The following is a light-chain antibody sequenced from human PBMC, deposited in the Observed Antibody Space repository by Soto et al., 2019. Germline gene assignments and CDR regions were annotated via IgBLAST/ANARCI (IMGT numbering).Light chain of an antibody. Sequence: QSALTQPASVSGSPGQSITISCTGTSSDVGAYNYASWYQQYPGEAPKVIIYDVSHRPAGVSNRFSGSKSGNTASLTISGLQTQDEADYYCSSYTSATTYVFGTGTKLPS. CDR1: SSDVGAYNY. J-gene: IGLJ1*01. CDR2: DVS. CDR3: SSYTSATTYV. V-gene: IGLV2-14*01.